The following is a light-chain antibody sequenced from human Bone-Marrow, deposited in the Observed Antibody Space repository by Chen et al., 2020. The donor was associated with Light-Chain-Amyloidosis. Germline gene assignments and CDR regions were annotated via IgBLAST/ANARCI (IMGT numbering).Light chain of an antibody. V-gene: IGKV3-15*01. CDR3: QHYNNWPFT. CDR2: DAS. Sequence: TQSPGTLSLSPGETATLSCRTSQSVYTNLAWYQHKPGQAPRLLIYDASTRAAGIPGRFSGSRSGVDFTLTISTIQSEDSAVYYCQHYNNWPFTFGPGTTVNIK. CDR1: QSVYTN. J-gene: IGKJ3*01.